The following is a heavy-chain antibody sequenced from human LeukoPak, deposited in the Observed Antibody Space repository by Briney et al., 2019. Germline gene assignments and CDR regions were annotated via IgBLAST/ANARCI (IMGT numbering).Heavy chain of an antibody. D-gene: IGHD6-13*01. CDR3: ATHIAADY. Sequence: GGSLRLSCAGSGFTFSSYEVNWVRQAPGKGLEWVSYINTDGSNIFYAASVKGRFTISRDNAKKSLFLQMNSLRAEDTAVYSCATHIAADYWGQGILVTVSS. V-gene: IGHV3-48*03. CDR2: INTDGSNI. CDR1: GFTFSSYE. J-gene: IGHJ4*02.